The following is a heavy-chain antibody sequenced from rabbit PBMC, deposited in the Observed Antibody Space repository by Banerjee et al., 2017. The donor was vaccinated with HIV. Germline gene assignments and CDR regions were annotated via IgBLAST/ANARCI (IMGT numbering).Heavy chain of an antibody. D-gene: IGHD8-1*01. V-gene: IGHV1S40*01. CDR3: ARDDIVSSWYYFNL. Sequence: QSLEESGGDLVKPGASLTLTCTASGFSFSSSDYIYWVRQAPGKGLEWIGIIGFHSSDTYYATWAKGRFTISKTSSTTVTLQMTSLTTADTATYFCARDDIVSSWYYFNLWGQGTLVTVS. J-gene: IGHJ4*01. CDR1: GFSFSSSDY. CDR2: IGFHSSDT.